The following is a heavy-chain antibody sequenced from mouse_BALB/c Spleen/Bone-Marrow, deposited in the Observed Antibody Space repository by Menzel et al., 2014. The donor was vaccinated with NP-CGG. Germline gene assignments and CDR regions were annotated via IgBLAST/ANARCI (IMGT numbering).Heavy chain of an antibody. V-gene: IGHV1S81*02. J-gene: IGHJ2*01. CDR2: INPSNGRT. CDR3: ARGTFDY. CDR1: GYTFTSYW. Sequence: SGAELVKPGASVKLSCKASGYTFTSYWMHWVKQRPGQGLEWIGEINPSNGRTNYNEKFKSKATLTVDKSSSPAYMQLSSLTSEDSAVYYCARGTFDYWGQGTTLTVSS.